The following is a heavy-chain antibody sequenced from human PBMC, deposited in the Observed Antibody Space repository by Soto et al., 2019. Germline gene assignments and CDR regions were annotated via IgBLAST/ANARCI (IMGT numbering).Heavy chain of an antibody. D-gene: IGHD5-12*01. CDR3: ARDRPDSGYGTHWLDP. J-gene: IGHJ5*02. CDR2: IIPIFGKT. V-gene: IGHV1-69*04. CDR1: GGTFGSYA. Sequence: ASVKVSFKASGGTFGSYAITWVRQAPGQGLEWVGRIIPIFGKTNYAQNLQGRVTISAEKSTLTYYMEIHSLTYDDTALYYCARDRPDSGYGTHWLDPWGQCTQVTVS.